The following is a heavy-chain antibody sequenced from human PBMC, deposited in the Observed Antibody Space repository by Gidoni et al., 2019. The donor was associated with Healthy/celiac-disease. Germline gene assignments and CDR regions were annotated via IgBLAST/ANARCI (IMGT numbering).Heavy chain of an antibody. CDR2: INPNSGGT. J-gene: IGHJ4*02. CDR1: GYTFTGYY. D-gene: IGHD2-2*01. CDR3: ARDSGDIVVVPAALLDY. V-gene: IGHV1-2*02. Sequence: QVQLVQSGAEVKKPGASVKVSCKASGYTFTGYYMHWVRQAPGQGLEWMGWINPNSGGTNYAQKFQGRVTMTRDTSISTAYMELSRLRSDDTAVYYCARDSGDIVVVPAALLDYWGQGTLVTVSS.